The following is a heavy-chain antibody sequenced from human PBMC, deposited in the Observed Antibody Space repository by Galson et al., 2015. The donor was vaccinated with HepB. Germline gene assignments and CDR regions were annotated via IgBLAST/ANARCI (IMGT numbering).Heavy chain of an antibody. CDR3: ARGGSIAARPGFDY. D-gene: IGHD6-6*01. V-gene: IGHV1-69*13. CDR2: IIPIFGTA. Sequence: SVKVSCKASRGTFSSYAISWVRQAPGQGLEWMGGIIPIFGTANYAQKFQGRVTITADESTSTAYMELSSLRSEDTAVYYCARGGSIAARPGFDYWGQGTLVTVSS. J-gene: IGHJ4*02. CDR1: RGTFSSYA.